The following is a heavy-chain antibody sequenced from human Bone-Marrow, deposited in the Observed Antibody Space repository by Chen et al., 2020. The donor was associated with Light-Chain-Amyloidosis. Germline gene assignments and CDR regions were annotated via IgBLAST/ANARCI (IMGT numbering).Heavy chain of an antibody. CDR2: IYPDDSDA. D-gene: IGHD5-12*01. CDR3: ARRRDGYNFDY. J-gene: IGHJ4*02. CDR1: GYTFPNYW. Sequence: GSGYTFPNYWIGWVRQMPGKGLEWMGGIYPDDSDARYSPSFEGQVTISADKSITTAYLQWRSLKASDTAMYYCARRRDGYNFDYWGQGTLVTVSS. V-gene: IGHV5-51*01.